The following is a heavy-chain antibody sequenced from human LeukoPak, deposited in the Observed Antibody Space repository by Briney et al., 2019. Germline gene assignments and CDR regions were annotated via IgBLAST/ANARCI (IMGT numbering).Heavy chain of an antibody. Sequence: SVKVSCKASGGTFSSYAISWVRQAPGQGLEWMGRIIPIFGIANYAQKFQGRVTITADKSTSTAYMELSSLRSEDTAVYYCARDGRSSSSADTFDYWGQGTLVTVSP. V-gene: IGHV1-69*04. J-gene: IGHJ4*02. D-gene: IGHD6-6*01. CDR2: IIPIFGIA. CDR3: ARDGRSSSSADTFDY. CDR1: GGTFSSYA.